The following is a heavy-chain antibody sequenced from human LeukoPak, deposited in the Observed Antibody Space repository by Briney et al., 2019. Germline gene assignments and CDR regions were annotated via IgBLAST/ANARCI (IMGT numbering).Heavy chain of an antibody. D-gene: IGHD6-13*01. CDR1: GYTFTSYG. Sequence: GASVKVSCKASGYTFTSYGISWVRQAPGQGLEWMGWISAYNGNTNYAQKLQGRVTMTTDTSTSTAYMELRSLRSDDTAVYYCARGLGQLVRTPYYYYYYMDVWGKGTTVTVSS. CDR3: ARGLGQLVRTPYYYYYYMDV. V-gene: IGHV1-18*01. J-gene: IGHJ6*03. CDR2: ISAYNGNT.